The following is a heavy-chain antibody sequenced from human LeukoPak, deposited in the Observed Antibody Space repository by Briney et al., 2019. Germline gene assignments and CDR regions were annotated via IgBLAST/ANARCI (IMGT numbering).Heavy chain of an antibody. V-gene: IGHV3-53*01. Sequence: GGSLRLSCAASGFTVSGNYMSWVRQAPGKGLEWVSVIYSGGSTYYADSVKGRFTISRDNFKNTLYLQMNSLRAEDTAVYYCARVGYDILTGTFDYWGQGTLVTVSS. J-gene: IGHJ4*02. CDR1: GFTVSGNY. CDR2: IYSGGST. CDR3: ARVGYDILTGTFDY. D-gene: IGHD3-9*01.